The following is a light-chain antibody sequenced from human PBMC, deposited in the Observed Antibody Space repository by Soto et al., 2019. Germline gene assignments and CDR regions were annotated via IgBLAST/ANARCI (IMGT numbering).Light chain of an antibody. CDR3: VAWEGSLRSVV. CDR1: SSNIGSHY. V-gene: IGLV1-47*01. CDR2: KND. Sequence: QSVLTQPPSASGTPGQRVTISCSGSSSNIGSHYVYWYQHLPGTTPKLLIYKNDQRPSGVPDRFSGSKSGTSASLAISGLRSEDEADYYCVAWEGSLRSVVFGGGTKLTVL. J-gene: IGLJ2*01.